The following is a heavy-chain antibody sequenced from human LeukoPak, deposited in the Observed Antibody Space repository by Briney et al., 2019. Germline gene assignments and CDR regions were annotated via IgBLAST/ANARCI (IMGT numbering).Heavy chain of an antibody. CDR3: ARVSDYYDSSRSYSFFDAFDI. CDR2: INSDGSST. V-gene: IGHV3-74*01. D-gene: IGHD3-22*01. J-gene: IGHJ3*02. Sequence: VGSLRLSCAASGFTFSSYWMHWVRQAPGKGLVWVSRINSDGSSTSYADSLKGRFTISRDNAKNTLYLQLNSLRSEDTAVYYCARVSDYYDSSRSYSFFDAFDICGQGTMVTVSS. CDR1: GFTFSSYW.